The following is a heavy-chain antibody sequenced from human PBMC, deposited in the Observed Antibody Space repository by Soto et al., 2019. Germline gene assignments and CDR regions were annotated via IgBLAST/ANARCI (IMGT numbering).Heavy chain of an antibody. D-gene: IGHD5-12*01. CDR1: GYTFTGYY. V-gene: IGHV1-2*04. CDR3: ARVEGYSGYDPFAFDY. Sequence: ASVKVSCKASGYTFTGYYMHWVRQAPGQGLEWMGWINPNSGGTNYAQKFQGWVTMTRDTSISTAYMELSRLRSDDTAVYYCARVEGYSGYDPFAFDYWGQGTLVTVSS. J-gene: IGHJ4*02. CDR2: INPNSGGT.